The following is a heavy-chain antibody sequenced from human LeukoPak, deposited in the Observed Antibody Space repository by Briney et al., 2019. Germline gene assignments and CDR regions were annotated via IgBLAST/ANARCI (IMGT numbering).Heavy chain of an antibody. D-gene: IGHD3-22*01. Sequence: GGSLRLSCAASGFTFSSYGMNWVRQAPGKRLEWVSYISSSSDSIYYADSVKGRFTISRDNSKSTLYLQMTSLRAEDTAVYYCAKDGIRYYYDSSGYYGDYWGQGTLVTVSS. CDR3: AKDGIRYYYDSSGYYGDY. V-gene: IGHV3-48*01. CDR2: ISSSSDSI. J-gene: IGHJ4*02. CDR1: GFTFSSYG.